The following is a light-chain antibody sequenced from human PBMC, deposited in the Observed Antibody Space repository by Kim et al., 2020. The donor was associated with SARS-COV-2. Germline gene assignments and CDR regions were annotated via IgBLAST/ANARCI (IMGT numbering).Light chain of an antibody. J-gene: IGKJ2*01. V-gene: IGKV3D-20*01. CDR3: QQYGGSPPFT. Sequence: EIVLTQSPATLSLSPGESATLSCGASQTVSRNFLAWYQQRPGLAPRLLISDASTRAAGIPDRFSGSGSGTDFTLTITRLEPEDFAVYYCQQYGGSPPFTFGQGTKLEI. CDR2: DAS. CDR1: QTVSRNF.